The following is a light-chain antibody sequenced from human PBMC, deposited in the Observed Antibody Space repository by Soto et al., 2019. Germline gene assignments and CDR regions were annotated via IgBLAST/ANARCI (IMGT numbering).Light chain of an antibody. V-gene: IGLV2-11*01. CDR2: DVT. Sequence: QSALTQPRAVSGSPGQSVTISCTGTSSDIGVSRSVSWYQQHPGKAPKLIISDVTKRPSGVPYRFSGSKSDNTASLTISGLQADDEADYYCCSYEGSGTYVFGTGTKVTVL. CDR1: SSDIGVSRS. CDR3: CSYEGSGTYV. J-gene: IGLJ1*01.